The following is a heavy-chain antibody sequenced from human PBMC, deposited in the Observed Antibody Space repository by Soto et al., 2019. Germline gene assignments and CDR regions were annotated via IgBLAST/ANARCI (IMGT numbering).Heavy chain of an antibody. CDR2: INHSGNT. CDR1: GGSISSGDYY. Sequence: PSGTLSLTCTVSGGSISSGDYYWSWIRQPTGKGLEWIGYINHSGNTYYNPSLKSRVTISVDTSKNQFSLKLRSVTAADTAVYYSARPADALKRDLNYGLQVWGQGTAVTVSS. D-gene: IGHD2-2*01. J-gene: IGHJ6*02. V-gene: IGHV4-30-4*01. CDR3: ARPADALKRDLNYGLQV.